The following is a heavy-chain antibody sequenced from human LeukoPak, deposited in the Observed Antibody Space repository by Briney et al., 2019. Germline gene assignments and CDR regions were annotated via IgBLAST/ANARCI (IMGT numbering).Heavy chain of an antibody. CDR1: GGSISSGSYY. J-gene: IGHJ4*02. D-gene: IGHD3-22*01. V-gene: IGHV4-61*02. CDR3: ARGNYYDSSGYYFDY. CDR2: IYSSGST. Sequence: SETLSLTCTVSGGSISSGSYYWSWIRQPAGKGLEWIGRIYSSGSTNYNPSLKSRVTISVDTSKNQFSLKLSSVTAAATAVYYCARGNYYDSSGYYFDYWGQGTLVTVSS.